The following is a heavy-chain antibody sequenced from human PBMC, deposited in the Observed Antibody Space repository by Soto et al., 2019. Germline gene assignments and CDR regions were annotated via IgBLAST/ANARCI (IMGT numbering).Heavy chain of an antibody. CDR3: AKDSGYSSSWYNYYYYSGMDV. V-gene: IGHV3-30*18. Sequence: GALRLSCAASGFTFSSYGMHWVRQAPGKGLEWVAVISYDGSNKYYADSVKGRFTISRDNSKNTLYLQMNSLRAEDTAVYYCAKDSGYSSSWYNYYYYSGMDVWGQGTTVTVSS. CDR2: ISYDGSNK. J-gene: IGHJ6*02. D-gene: IGHD6-13*01. CDR1: GFTFSSYG.